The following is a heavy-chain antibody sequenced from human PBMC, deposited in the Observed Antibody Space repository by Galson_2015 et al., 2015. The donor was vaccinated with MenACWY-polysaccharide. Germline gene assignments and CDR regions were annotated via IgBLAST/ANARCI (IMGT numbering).Heavy chain of an antibody. J-gene: IGHJ4*02. CDR1: GFSFSTSW. CDR3: ARAGYCTSTSCYTSVRL. D-gene: IGHD2-2*02. V-gene: IGHV3-74*01. Sequence: SLRLSCAASGFSFSTSWVYWVRHAPGQGLVWVSRINSDGSGTSYADSVKGRFTISRDNAKNTVYLQMNSLRAEDTAVYYCARAGYCTSTSCYTSVRLWGQGTLVTVSS. CDR2: INSDGSGT.